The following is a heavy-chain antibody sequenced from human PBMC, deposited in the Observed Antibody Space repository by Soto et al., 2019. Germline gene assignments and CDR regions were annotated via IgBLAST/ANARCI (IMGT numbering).Heavy chain of an antibody. Sequence: QVQLVESGGGVVQPGRSLRLSCAASGFTFSSYAMHWVRQAPGKGLEWVAVISYDGSNKYYADSVKGRFTISRDKSKNTLYLQMNSLRAEDTAVYYGARDQLQLWLLGNYYYYGMDVWGQGTTVTVSS. J-gene: IGHJ6*02. CDR3: ARDQLQLWLLGNYYYYGMDV. V-gene: IGHV3-30-3*01. CDR1: GFTFSSYA. CDR2: ISYDGSNK. D-gene: IGHD5-18*01.